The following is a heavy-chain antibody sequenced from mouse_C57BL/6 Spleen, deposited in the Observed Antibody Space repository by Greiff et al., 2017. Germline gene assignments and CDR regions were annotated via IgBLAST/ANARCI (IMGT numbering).Heavy chain of an antibody. CDR3: ARQGDYDYDAWYFDV. D-gene: IGHD2-4*01. Sequence: EVQGVESGGDLVKPGGSLKLSCAASGFTFSSYGMSWVRQTPGKRLEWVATISSGGSYTYYPDSVKGRFTISRDNAKNTLYLQMSSLKSEDTAMYYCARQGDYDYDAWYFDVWGTGTTVTVSS. CDR2: ISSGGSYT. J-gene: IGHJ1*03. V-gene: IGHV5-6*01. CDR1: GFTFSSYG.